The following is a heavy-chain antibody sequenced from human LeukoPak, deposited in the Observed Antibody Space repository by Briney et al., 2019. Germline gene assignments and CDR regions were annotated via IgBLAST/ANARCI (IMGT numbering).Heavy chain of an antibody. Sequence: SETLSLTCTVSGGSISSGGYYWSWIRQHPGKGLEWIGYIYYSGSTYYNPSLKSRVTILVDTSKNQFSLKLSSVTAADTAVYYCARQEWGSAFDIWGQGTMVTVSS. CDR1: GGSISSGGYY. V-gene: IGHV4-31*03. CDR2: IYYSGST. CDR3: ARQEWGSAFDI. J-gene: IGHJ3*02. D-gene: IGHD1-26*01.